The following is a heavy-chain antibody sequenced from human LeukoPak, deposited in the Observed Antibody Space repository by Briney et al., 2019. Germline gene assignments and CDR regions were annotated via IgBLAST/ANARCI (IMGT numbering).Heavy chain of an antibody. V-gene: IGHV4-4*07. CDR1: GGSISSYY. Sequence: PSETPSLTCTVSGGSISSYYWSWIRQPAGKGLEWIGRIHTSGGTNYNPSLKSRVTMSVDTSKNQFPLKLSSVTAADTAVYYCARESRTDAFDIWGQGTMVTVSS. CDR2: IHTSGGT. CDR3: ARESRTDAFDI. J-gene: IGHJ3*02. D-gene: IGHD1-14*01.